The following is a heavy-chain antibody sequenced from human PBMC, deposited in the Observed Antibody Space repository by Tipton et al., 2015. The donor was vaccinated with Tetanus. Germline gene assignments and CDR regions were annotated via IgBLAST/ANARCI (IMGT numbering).Heavy chain of an antibody. Sequence: QSGPEVKKPGASVKVSCKASGYTFTTYGISWVRQAPGQGLEWMGWISAYDGNTKSAQNLQGRITMTTEKSSSTAYLELRSLTSDDTAVYYCARGYNGYDILTAYPHYFDSWGQGTLVTVSS. J-gene: IGHJ4*02. CDR1: GYTFTTYG. D-gene: IGHD3-9*01. V-gene: IGHV1-18*04. CDR3: ARGYNGYDILTAYPHYFDS. CDR2: ISAYDGNT.